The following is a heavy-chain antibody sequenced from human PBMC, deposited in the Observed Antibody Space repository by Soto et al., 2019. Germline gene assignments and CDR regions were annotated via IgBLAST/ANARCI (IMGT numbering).Heavy chain of an antibody. CDR3: ATSRNYDILTGNFDY. CDR2: ISYDGFNK. Sequence: QVQLVESGGGVVQPGRSLRLSCAASGFIFRTYPMHWVRQAPGKGLEWVGVISYDGFNKYYADSVKGRFTISRDNSKNTLDLQMNSLRAEDTAVYYCATSRNYDILTGNFDYWGQGTLVTVSS. J-gene: IGHJ4*02. V-gene: IGHV3-30-3*01. D-gene: IGHD3-9*01. CDR1: GFIFRTYP.